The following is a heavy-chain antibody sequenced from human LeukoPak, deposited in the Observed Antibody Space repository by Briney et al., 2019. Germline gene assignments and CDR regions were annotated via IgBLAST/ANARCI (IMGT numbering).Heavy chain of an antibody. D-gene: IGHD5-18*01. Sequence: SETLSLTCTVSGGSISSYYWSWIRQSPGKGLEWIGYIYYSGTTNYNPSLKSRVTISVDTSKNQSSLRLSSVTAADTAVYYCARGSYGPDYWGQGTLVTVSS. CDR1: GGSISSYY. CDR2: IYYSGTT. CDR3: ARGSYGPDY. V-gene: IGHV4-59*01. J-gene: IGHJ4*02.